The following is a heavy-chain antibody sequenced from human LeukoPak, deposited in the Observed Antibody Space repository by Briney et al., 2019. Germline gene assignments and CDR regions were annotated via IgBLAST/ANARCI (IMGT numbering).Heavy chain of an antibody. Sequence: GGSLRLSCAASGFTVSSNYMSWVRQAPGKGLEWVSVIYSGGSTYYADSVKGRFTISRDNSKNTLYLQMNSLRAEDTAVYYCASNDFWSGYHAFDIWGQGTMVTVSS. D-gene: IGHD3-3*01. J-gene: IGHJ3*02. CDR1: GFTVSSNY. CDR2: IYSGGST. V-gene: IGHV3-53*01. CDR3: ASNDFWSGYHAFDI.